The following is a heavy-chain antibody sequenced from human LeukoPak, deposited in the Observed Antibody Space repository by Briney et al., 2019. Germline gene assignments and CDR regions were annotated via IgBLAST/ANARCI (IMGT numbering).Heavy chain of an antibody. Sequence: PGGSVRLSCAASGLTLTTYTMTWVRQAPGKGLEWVANIKEDGGERNYVDSVEGRFAISRDNAKNSVYLQVNSLRVEDTAVYYCARGYWGVDYWGQGTLVTVSS. V-gene: IGHV3-7*01. CDR2: IKEDGGER. J-gene: IGHJ4*02. D-gene: IGHD7-27*01. CDR1: GLTLTTYT. CDR3: ARGYWGVDY.